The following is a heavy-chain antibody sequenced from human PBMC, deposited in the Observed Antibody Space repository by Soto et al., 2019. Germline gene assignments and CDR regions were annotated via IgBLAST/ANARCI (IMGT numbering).Heavy chain of an antibody. V-gene: IGHV3-23*01. CDR3: AKSVPRGDYYMDV. CDR2: ISGGGSGT. Sequence: PGGFLRHSCAASEFSFISYCRSWVRQTPGKGLEWVSAISGGGSGTYYADSVKGRFTISRDNSKNTLYLQMNSLRAEDTAVYYCAKSVPRGDYYMDVWGKGTTVTVSS. J-gene: IGHJ6*03. CDR1: EFSFISYC.